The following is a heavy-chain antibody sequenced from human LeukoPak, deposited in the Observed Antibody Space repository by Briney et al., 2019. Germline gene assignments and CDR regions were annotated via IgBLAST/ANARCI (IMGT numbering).Heavy chain of an antibody. J-gene: IGHJ4*02. CDR3: ATATTGYSSSWYD. Sequence: ASVKVSCKASGYTFTSYYMHWVRQAPGKGLEWMGLVDPEDGETIYAEKFQGRVTITADTSTDTAYMELSSLRSEDTAVYYCATATTGYSSSWYDWGQGTLVTVSS. CDR2: VDPEDGET. CDR1: GYTFTSYY. D-gene: IGHD6-13*01. V-gene: IGHV1-69-2*01.